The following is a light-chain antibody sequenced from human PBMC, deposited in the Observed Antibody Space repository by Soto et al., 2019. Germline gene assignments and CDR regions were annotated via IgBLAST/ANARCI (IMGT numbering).Light chain of an antibody. J-gene: IGKJ1*01. CDR2: DAS. V-gene: IGKV1-17*01. CDR1: QGIRND. CDR3: QQYNSYSPT. Sequence: DIQMTQSPSSLSASVGDRVTITCRASQGIRNDLGWYQQKPGKAPKLLIYDASSLESGVPSRFSGSGPGTEFTLTISSLQPDDFATYYCQQYNSYSPTFGLGTKVDI.